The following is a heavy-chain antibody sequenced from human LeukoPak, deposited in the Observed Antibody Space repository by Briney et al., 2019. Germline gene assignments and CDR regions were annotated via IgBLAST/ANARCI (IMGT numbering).Heavy chain of an antibody. D-gene: IGHD6-19*01. V-gene: IGHV3-15*01. Sequence: SGGSLRLSCVASGFTLKNAWMSWVRQAPGKGLEWVGRIRSKTDGGTTDYAAPVKGRFTISRDDSKNTLYLQMNSLKTEDTAVYFCATGTEQQWLSLDYWGQGTLVTVPS. CDR2: IRSKTDGGTT. CDR1: GFTLKNAW. CDR3: ATGTEQQWLSLDY. J-gene: IGHJ4*02.